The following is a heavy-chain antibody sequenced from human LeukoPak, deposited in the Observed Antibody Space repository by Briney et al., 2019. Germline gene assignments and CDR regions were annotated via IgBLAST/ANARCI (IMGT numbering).Heavy chain of an antibody. J-gene: IGHJ6*03. CDR3: ARGRMEHQNLWKRYYYYYYMDV. CDR2: INHSGST. D-gene: IGHD2-21*01. CDR1: GGSFSGYY. V-gene: IGHV4-34*01. Sequence: KPSETLSLTCAVYGGSFSGYYWSWIRQPPGKGLEWIGEINHSGSTNYNPSLKSRVTISVDTSKNQFSLKLSSVTAADTAVYYCARGRMEHQNLWKRYYYYYYMDVWGKGTTVTVSS.